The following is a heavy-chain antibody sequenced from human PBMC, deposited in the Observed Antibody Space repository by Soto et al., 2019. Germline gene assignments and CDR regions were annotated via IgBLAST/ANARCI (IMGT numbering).Heavy chain of an antibody. V-gene: IGHV4-59*01. CDR1: GGSISSYY. J-gene: IGHJ4*02. CDR3: ARGGRGSYPFDY. CDR2: IYYSGST. D-gene: IGHD1-26*01. Sequence: QVQLQESGPGLVKPSETLSLTCTVSGGSISSYYWSWIRQPPGKGLEWIGYIYYSGSTNYNPSLKSRVTISVDTSKNQFSLKLSSVTAADTAVCYCARGGRGSYPFDYWGQGTLVTVSS.